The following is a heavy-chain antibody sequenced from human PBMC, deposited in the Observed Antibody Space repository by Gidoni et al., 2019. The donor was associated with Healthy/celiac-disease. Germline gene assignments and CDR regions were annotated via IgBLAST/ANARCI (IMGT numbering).Heavy chain of an antibody. CDR3: ASLPGVRAFDY. D-gene: IGHD1-1*01. V-gene: IGHV3-48*01. J-gene: IGHJ4*02. Sequence: EVQLVESGGGLVQPGGSLRLSCAPAGFTFSSYSMNWVRQAPGKGLEWVSYISSSSSTIYYADSVKGRFTISRDNAKNSLYLQMNSLRAEDTAVYYCASLPGVRAFDYWGQGTLVTVSS. CDR2: ISSSSSTI. CDR1: GFTFSSYS.